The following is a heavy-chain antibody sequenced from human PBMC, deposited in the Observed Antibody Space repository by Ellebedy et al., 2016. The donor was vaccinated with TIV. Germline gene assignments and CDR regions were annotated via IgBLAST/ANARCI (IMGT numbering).Heavy chain of an antibody. D-gene: IGHD3-22*01. CDR2: ISSSSSTI. V-gene: IGHV3-48*02. CDR1: GFTFSSYS. Sequence: GGSLRLSXAASGFTFSSYSMNWVRQAPGKGLEWVSYISSSSSTIYYADSVKGRFTISRDNAKNSLYLQMNSLRDEDTAVYYCARSARAYYDSSGYYFDYWGQGTLVTVSS. CDR3: ARSARAYYDSSGYYFDY. J-gene: IGHJ4*02.